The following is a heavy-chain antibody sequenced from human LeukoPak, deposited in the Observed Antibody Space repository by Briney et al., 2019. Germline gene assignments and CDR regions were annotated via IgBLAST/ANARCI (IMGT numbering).Heavy chain of an antibody. Sequence: GASVKVSCKASGYTFTSYYMHWVRQAPGQGPEWMGIINPSGGSTSYAQKFQGRVTMTRDTSTSTVYMELSSLRSEDTAVYCCARDLRTTVTTTGYWGQGTLVTVSS. V-gene: IGHV1-46*03. D-gene: IGHD4-17*01. CDR3: ARDLRTTVTTTGY. CDR1: GYTFTSYY. J-gene: IGHJ4*02. CDR2: INPSGGST.